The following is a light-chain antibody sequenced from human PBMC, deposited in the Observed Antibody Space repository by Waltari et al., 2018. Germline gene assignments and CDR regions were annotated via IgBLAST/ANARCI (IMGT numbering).Light chain of an antibody. V-gene: IGLV2-23*01. CDR3: CSYGGXSIYV. Sequence: QSALTQPASVSASPGHSITLSCTGATTHIVSYISLPWLQQHPGKAPKLMSYEANNRPSXVSHRFSATRSGNTASLTISGLQAEDEADYYCCSYGGXSIYVFGNATRVTV. CDR1: TTHIVSYIS. CDR2: EAN. J-gene: IGLJ1*01.